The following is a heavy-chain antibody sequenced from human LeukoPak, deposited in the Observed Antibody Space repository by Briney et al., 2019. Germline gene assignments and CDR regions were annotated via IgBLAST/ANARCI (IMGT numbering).Heavy chain of an antibody. D-gene: IGHD4-17*01. J-gene: IGHJ5*02. CDR2: MYYSGST. CDR1: GGSINSSTFY. CDR3: AGGDYGDYLPWFDP. V-gene: IGHV4-39*07. Sequence: PSETLSLTCTVSGGSINSSTFYWGWIRQPPGKGLEWIGSMYYSGSTYYNPSLKSRVTISLDTSKNQFSLKLSSVTAADTAVYYCAGGDYGDYLPWFDPWGQGTLVTVSS.